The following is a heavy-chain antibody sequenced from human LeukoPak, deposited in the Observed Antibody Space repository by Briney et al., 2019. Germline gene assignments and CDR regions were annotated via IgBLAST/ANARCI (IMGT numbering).Heavy chain of an antibody. CDR2: IIPIFGTA. V-gene: IGHV1-69*05. Sequence: ASVKVSCKASGGTFSSYAISWVRQAPGQGLEWMGGIIPIFGTANYAQKFQGRVTITTDESTSTAYMELSSLRSEDTAVYYCARSGHSGSYSNGDYWGQGTLVTVSS. CDR1: GGTFSSYA. J-gene: IGHJ4*02. D-gene: IGHD1-26*01. CDR3: ARSGHSGSYSNGDY.